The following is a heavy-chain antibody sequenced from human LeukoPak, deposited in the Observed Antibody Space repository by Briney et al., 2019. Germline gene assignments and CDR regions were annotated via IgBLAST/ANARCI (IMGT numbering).Heavy chain of an antibody. D-gene: IGHD6-6*01. CDR1: GFTFSNYL. CDR2: INSSSSTI. Sequence: PGGSLRLSCAASGFTFSNYLMNWVRQAPGKGLEWLSYINSSSSTIYYADSVKGRVTISRDNAKNSLYLQMNSLRAGDTGVYYCASWSGLQIIAARPSYAFDIWGQGTMVTVSS. V-gene: IGHV3-48*01. J-gene: IGHJ3*02. CDR3: ASWSGLQIIAARPSYAFDI.